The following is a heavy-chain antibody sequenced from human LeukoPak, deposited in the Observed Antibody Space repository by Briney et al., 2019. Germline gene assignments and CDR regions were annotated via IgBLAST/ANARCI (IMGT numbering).Heavy chain of an antibody. CDR1: GDTFTSYA. CDR2: INTNTRKP. J-gene: IGHJ4*02. CDR3: ARAASLDY. D-gene: IGHD2-2*01. Sequence: ASVKVSCKASGDTFTSYAMNWVRQAPGQGLEWMGWINTNTRKPTYAQGFTGRFVFSLDSSVSTAYLQINSLNAEGTAVYYCARAASLDYWGQGTLVTVSS. V-gene: IGHV7-4-1*02.